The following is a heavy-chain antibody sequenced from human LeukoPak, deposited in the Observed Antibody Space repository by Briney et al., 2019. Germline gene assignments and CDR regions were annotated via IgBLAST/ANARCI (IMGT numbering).Heavy chain of an antibody. CDR3: AKDLSYTSGASDR. CDR2: ITDDGYNT. J-gene: IGHJ5*02. Sequence: GGSLRLSCAASGFTFSAFAMTWVRQAPGKGLEWVSTITDDGYNTYSADSVKGRITFPRENAKNTLSLQLRSMRAEDTAVYYCAKDLSYTSGASDRWGQGTLVTVSS. D-gene: IGHD6-19*01. V-gene: IGHV3-23*01. CDR1: GFTFSAFA.